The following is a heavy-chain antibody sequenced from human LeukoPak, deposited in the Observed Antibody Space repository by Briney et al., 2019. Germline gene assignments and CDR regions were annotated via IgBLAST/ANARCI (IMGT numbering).Heavy chain of an antibody. CDR2: INHSGST. J-gene: IGHJ6*03. V-gene: IGHV4-38-2*02. Sequence: SETLSLTCTVSGYSISSGYYWGWIRQPPGKGLEWIGEINHSGSTNYNPSLKSRVTISVDTSKNQFSLKLSSVTAADTAVYYCARGLRIAAAGRGVYYMDVWGKGTTVTVSS. D-gene: IGHD6-13*01. CDR1: GYSISSGYY. CDR3: ARGLRIAAAGRGVYYMDV.